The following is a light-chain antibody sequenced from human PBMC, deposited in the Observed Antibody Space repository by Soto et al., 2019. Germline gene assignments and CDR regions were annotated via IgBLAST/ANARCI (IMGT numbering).Light chain of an antibody. CDR1: QSVSSTY. V-gene: IGKV3D-20*02. J-gene: IGKJ1*01. Sequence: GERATLSCSASQSVSSTYVAWYQQKPGQAPRLLIYGASTRATGIPDRFSGSGSGTDFTLTISSLETEDFAVYYCQQSSNLWTFGQGTKVDIK. CDR2: GAS. CDR3: QQSSNLWT.